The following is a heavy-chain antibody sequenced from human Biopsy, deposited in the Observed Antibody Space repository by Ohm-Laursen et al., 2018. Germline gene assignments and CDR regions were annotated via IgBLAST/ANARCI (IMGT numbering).Heavy chain of an antibody. J-gene: IGHJ3*02. CDR3: ARAPADQYAARNYYSSHAFDM. D-gene: IGHD3-10*01. V-gene: IGHV4-61*01. CDR2: FYSSGTT. Sequence: SDTLSLTCTVSDASASSGRYYWTWIRQPPRKPLEWIGYFYSSGTTRNNPSLESRLSISMDTSKNEVSLRLTSMTAADTAVYFCARAPADQYAARNYYSSHAFDMWGQGTKVTVSS. CDR1: DASASSGRYY.